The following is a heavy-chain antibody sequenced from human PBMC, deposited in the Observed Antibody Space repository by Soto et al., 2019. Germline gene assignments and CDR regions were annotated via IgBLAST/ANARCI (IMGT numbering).Heavy chain of an antibody. CDR3: ARALYSSSWRNYYYYYGMDV. Sequence: SETLSLTCAVYGGSFSGYYWSWIRQPPGKGLEWIGEINHSGSTNYNPSLKSRVTISVDTSKNQFSLKLSSVTAADTAVYYCARALYSSSWRNYYYYYGMDVWGQGTTVTVSS. CDR1: GGSFSGYY. V-gene: IGHV4-34*01. J-gene: IGHJ6*02. D-gene: IGHD6-13*01. CDR2: INHSGST.